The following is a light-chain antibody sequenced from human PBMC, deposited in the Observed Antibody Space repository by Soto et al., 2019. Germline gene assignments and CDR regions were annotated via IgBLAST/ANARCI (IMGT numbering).Light chain of an antibody. CDR2: KAS. Sequence: DIQMTQSPSTLSASVGDRVTITCRASQSISSWLAWYQQKPGKAPKLLIYKASSLESGVPSRFSGSGSGTEFTPTISSLQPDDFATYYCQKYNSSPTFGQGTKVEIK. J-gene: IGKJ1*01. CDR3: QKYNSSPT. CDR1: QSISSW. V-gene: IGKV1-5*03.